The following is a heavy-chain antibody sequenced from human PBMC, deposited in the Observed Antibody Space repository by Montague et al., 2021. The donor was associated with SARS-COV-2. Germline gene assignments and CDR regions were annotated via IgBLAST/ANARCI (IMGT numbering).Heavy chain of an antibody. Sequence: SETLSLTCTVPGGSISSNFWSWIRQPPGKGLEWIGYIYYGGSTNXNPSLKSRVTISVDTSKKQFSLQLSSVTAADTAVYYCARTRGYDPLFDFWGQGTLVTVSS. CDR3: ARTRGYDPLFDF. J-gene: IGHJ4*02. CDR1: GGSISSNF. V-gene: IGHV4-59*01. D-gene: IGHD5-12*01. CDR2: IYYGGST.